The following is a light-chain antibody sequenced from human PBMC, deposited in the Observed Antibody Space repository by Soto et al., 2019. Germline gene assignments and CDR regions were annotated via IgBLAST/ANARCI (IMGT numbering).Light chain of an antibody. Sequence: QSALTQPPSVSGAPGQRVTISCTGSSSNIGAGYDVHWYQQLPGTAPKLLIYGNSNRPSGVPDRLSGSKSGTSASLAITWFLAKDEAENYCQSYNSSLSGTVFGVGTQLTVI. V-gene: IGLV1-40*01. CDR2: GNS. CDR3: QSYNSSLSGTV. J-gene: IGLJ7*01. CDR1: SSNIGAGYD.